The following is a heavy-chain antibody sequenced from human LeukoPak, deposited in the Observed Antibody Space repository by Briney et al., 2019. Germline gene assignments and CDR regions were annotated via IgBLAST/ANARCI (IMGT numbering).Heavy chain of an antibody. J-gene: IGHJ4*02. CDR2: IKPKTDGETT. Sequence: PGGSLRLSCAVSGIIFSSYSMNWVRQAPGKGLEWVGRIKPKTDGETTEYAAPVKDRFSISRDDSKSMMYLQMNSLKTEDTAVYYCITPIPYSAQGGQGTLVTVSS. CDR1: GIIFSSYS. CDR3: ITPIPYSAQ. D-gene: IGHD2-21*01. V-gene: IGHV3-15*07.